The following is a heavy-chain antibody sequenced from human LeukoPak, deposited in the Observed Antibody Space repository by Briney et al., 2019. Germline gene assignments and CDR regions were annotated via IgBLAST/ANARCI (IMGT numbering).Heavy chain of an antibody. J-gene: IGHJ4*02. CDR2: ISSSTYI. V-gene: IGHV3-21*01. CDR1: GFTFSSYS. Sequence: GGSLRLSCAASGFTFSSYSMNWVRQAPGKGLEWVSSISSSTYIYYADSVKGRFTISRDNAKNSLYLQMNSLRAEDTAVYYCAREIFWSGYFSNLHFDYWGRGTLVTVSS. CDR3: AREIFWSGYFSNLHFDY. D-gene: IGHD3-3*01.